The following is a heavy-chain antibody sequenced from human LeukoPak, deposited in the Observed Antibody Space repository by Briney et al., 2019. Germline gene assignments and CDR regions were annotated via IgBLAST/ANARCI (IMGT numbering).Heavy chain of an antibody. D-gene: IGHD2-2*01. CDR3: ARIPYCSSTSCYAHYYYGMDV. J-gene: IGHJ6*02. Sequence: SETLSLTCTVSGGSISSYYCSWIRQPPGKGLEWIGYIYYSGSTNYNPSLKSRVTISVDTSKNQFSLKLSSVTAADTAVYYCARIPYCSSTSCYAHYYYGMDVWGQGTTVTVSS. CDR2: IYYSGST. V-gene: IGHV4-59*01. CDR1: GGSISSYY.